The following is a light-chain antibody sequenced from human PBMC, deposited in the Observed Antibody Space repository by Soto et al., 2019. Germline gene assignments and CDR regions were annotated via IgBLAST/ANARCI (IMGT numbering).Light chain of an antibody. J-gene: IGKJ5*01. Sequence: EIVMTQSPATLSVSPGEDVTLSCRASESLPCIIAWYQQKRGHAPSLLIYGASTRATGVPDRFGGNGSGRDFTLTISSLEPEDFAVYYCQERNYWQVTSGQGTRLEI. V-gene: IGKV3-15*01. CDR3: QERNYWQVT. CDR1: ESLPCI. CDR2: GAS.